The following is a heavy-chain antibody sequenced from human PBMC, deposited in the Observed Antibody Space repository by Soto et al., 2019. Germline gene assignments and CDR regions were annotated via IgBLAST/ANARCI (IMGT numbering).Heavy chain of an antibody. Sequence: GGSLRLSCAASGFTVSSTYMSWVRQAPGKGLEWVSVIYSGSNTYYGDSVKGRFSISRDNSKNTLYLQMNSLRAEDTAVYYCARIPRRDGYNLYGMDVWGQGTTVTVSS. CDR3: ARIPRRDGYNLYGMDV. V-gene: IGHV3-53*01. CDR1: GFTVSSTY. CDR2: IYSGSNT. J-gene: IGHJ6*02. D-gene: IGHD5-12*01.